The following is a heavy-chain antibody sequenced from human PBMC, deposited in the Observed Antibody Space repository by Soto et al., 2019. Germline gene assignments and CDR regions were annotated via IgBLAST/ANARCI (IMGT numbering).Heavy chain of an antibody. V-gene: IGHV3-33*03. CDR2: NWYDGSKK. D-gene: IGHD3-10*01. CDR3: ANEVEGLLDSVLCLAF. J-gene: IGHJ6*03. Sequence: KGLEWVGVNWYDGSKKYNEDSVKGRFTLSRDNSKNTLYLQMNSLRVEDTAVYFFANEVEGLLDSVLCLAFWRNGTTVTGS.